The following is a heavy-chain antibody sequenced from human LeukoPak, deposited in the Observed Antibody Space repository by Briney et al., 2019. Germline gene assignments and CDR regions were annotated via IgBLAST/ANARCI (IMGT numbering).Heavy chain of an antibody. CDR1: GGTFSSYA. CDR2: IIPIFGTA. CDR3: ASSGYYYDSSGPRAHYMDV. J-gene: IGHJ6*03. V-gene: IGHV1-69*01. Sequence: SVKVSCKASGGTFSSYAISWVRQAPGQGLEWMGGIIPIFGTANYAQKFQGRVTITADESTGTAYMELSSLRSEDTAVYYCASSGYYYDSSGPRAHYMDVWGKGTTVTVSS. D-gene: IGHD3-22*01.